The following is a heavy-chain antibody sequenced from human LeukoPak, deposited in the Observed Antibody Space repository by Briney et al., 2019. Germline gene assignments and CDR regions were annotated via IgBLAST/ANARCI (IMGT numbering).Heavy chain of an antibody. V-gene: IGHV3-9*01. Sequence: PGGSLRLSCAASGFTFDDYATHWVRQAPGKGLEWVSGITWNSGSVGYADSVKGRFTISRDNAKNSLYLQMNSLRAGDTALYYCARDTGYYYFDYWGQGTLVTVSS. CDR2: ITWNSGSV. J-gene: IGHJ4*02. CDR3: ARDTGYYYFDY. D-gene: IGHD2-21*01. CDR1: GFTFDDYA.